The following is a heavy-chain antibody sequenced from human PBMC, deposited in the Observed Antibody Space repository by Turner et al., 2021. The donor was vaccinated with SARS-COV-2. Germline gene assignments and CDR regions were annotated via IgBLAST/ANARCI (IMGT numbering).Heavy chain of an antibody. CDR3: ARVLNTIFPDFDY. Sequence: QVQLQESGPGLVKPSQTLSLTCTVSGGSIRSGGYYWSWIRQHPGKGLEWFGYIDYSGSTNYNPSLKSRVTISVDTSKNQFSMKLSSVTAADTAVYYCARVLNTIFPDFDYWGQGTLVTVSS. D-gene: IGHD3-9*01. V-gene: IGHV4-31*03. CDR1: GGSIRSGGYY. CDR2: IDYSGST. J-gene: IGHJ4*02.